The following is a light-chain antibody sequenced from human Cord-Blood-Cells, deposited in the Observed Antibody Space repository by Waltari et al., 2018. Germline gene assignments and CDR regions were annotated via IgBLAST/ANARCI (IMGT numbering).Light chain of an antibody. Sequence: EIVMTQSPATLSVSPGERDTLSCRASQSVSSNLAWYQQKPGQAPRLLIYGASTSATGIPARFSGSGSGTEFTLTISSLQSEDFAVYYCQQYNNWPPLTFGGGTKVEIK. CDR1: QSVSSN. J-gene: IGKJ4*01. CDR2: GAS. V-gene: IGKV3-15*01. CDR3: QQYNNWPPLT.